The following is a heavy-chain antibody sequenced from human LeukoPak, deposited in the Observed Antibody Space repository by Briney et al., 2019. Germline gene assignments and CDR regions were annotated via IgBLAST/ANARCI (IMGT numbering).Heavy chain of an antibody. Sequence: GASVKVSCKASGYIFAGYEINWVRQSAGQGLEWMGWMNPNNGNTGYAQKFQGRVTMTSNTSITTAYMELSSLRSDDTAVYYCARVTCGEVDYWGKGTLVIVSP. V-gene: IGHV1-8*01. J-gene: IGHJ4*02. CDR3: ARVTCGEVDY. D-gene: IGHD6-25*01. CDR2: MNPNNGNT. CDR1: GYIFAGYE.